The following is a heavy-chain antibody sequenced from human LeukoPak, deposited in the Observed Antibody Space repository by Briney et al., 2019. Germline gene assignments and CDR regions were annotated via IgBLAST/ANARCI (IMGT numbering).Heavy chain of an antibody. Sequence: GGSLRLSCAASGFPFSKFAMYWVRQAPGKGLECVAVIVYDGSNKYYADSVKGRFTISRDNSKDTLYLQMNSLRPEDTAVYYCARDGCGGYDSDYHYGMDVWGKGTSVTVSS. V-gene: IGHV3-30*04. CDR3: ARDGCGGYDSDYHYGMDV. D-gene: IGHD5-12*01. CDR2: IVYDGSNK. J-gene: IGHJ6*04. CDR1: GFPFSKFA.